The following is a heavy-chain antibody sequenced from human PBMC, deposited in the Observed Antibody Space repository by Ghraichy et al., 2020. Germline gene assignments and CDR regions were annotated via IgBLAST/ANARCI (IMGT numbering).Heavy chain of an antibody. CDR2: IRYDGSNK. D-gene: IGHD4-17*01. CDR1: GFTFISYG. V-gene: IGHV3-30*02. CDR3: AKDPRHDYGDYEDY. J-gene: IGHJ4*02. Sequence: GGSLRLSCAASGFTFISYGMHWVRQAPGKGLEWVAFIRYDGSNKYYADSVKGRFTISRDNSKNTLYLQMNSLRAEDTAVYYCAKDPRHDYGDYEDYWGQGTLVTVSS.